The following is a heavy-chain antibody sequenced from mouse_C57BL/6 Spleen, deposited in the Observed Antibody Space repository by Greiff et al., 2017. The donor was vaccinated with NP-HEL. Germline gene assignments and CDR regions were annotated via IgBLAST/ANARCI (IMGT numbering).Heavy chain of an antibody. V-gene: IGHV5-17*01. J-gene: IGHJ3*01. CDR1: GFTFSDYG. D-gene: IGHD4-1*01. CDR3: ARGTGTWFAY. Sequence: EVKLVESGGGLVKPGGSLKLSCAASGFTFSDYGMHWVRQAPEKGLEWVAYISSGSSTIYYADTVKGRFTISRDNAKNTLFLQMTSLRSEDTARYYCARGTGTWFAYWGQGTLVTVSA. CDR2: ISSGSSTI.